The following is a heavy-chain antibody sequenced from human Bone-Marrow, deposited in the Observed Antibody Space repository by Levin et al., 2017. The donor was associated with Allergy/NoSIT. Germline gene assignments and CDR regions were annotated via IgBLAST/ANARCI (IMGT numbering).Heavy chain of an antibody. D-gene: IGHD6-19*01. Sequence: SQTLSLPCAISGDSVSSTSAAWHWLRQSPSRGLEWLGRTYYRSKWYNDYAVSVKSRITINPDTSKNQFSLQLNSVTPEDTAVYYCARGQQWLEDWGQGTLVTVSS. CDR2: TYYRSKWYN. CDR3: ARGQQWLED. V-gene: IGHV6-1*01. J-gene: IGHJ4*02. CDR1: GDSVSSTSAA.